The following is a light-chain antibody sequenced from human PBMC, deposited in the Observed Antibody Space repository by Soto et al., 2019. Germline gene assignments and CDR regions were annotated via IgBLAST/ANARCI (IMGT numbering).Light chain of an antibody. J-gene: IGLJ2*01. CDR2: DVS. V-gene: IGLV2-8*01. CDR3: SSYAGSDILLV. CDR1: SSDVGGHNY. Sequence: SALTQPPSASGSPGQSVTISCTGTSSDVGGHNYVSWYQQHPGKAPKLMIYDVSKRPSGVPDRFSGSKSGNTASLTVSGLQAEDEADYYCSSYAGSDILLVFGGGTKLTVL.